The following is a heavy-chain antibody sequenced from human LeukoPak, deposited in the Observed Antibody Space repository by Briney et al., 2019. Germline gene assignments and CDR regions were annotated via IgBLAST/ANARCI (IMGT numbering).Heavy chain of an antibody. CDR3: GSAYDSSGYYGGDY. CDR1: GGSFSGYY. Sequence: SETLSLTCAVYGGSFSGYYWSWIRQPPGKGLEWIGEINHSGSTNYNPSLKSRVTISVDTSKNQFSLKLSSVTAADTAVYYCGSAYDSSGYYGGDYWGQGTLVTVSS. D-gene: IGHD3-22*01. CDR2: INHSGST. V-gene: IGHV4-34*01. J-gene: IGHJ4*02.